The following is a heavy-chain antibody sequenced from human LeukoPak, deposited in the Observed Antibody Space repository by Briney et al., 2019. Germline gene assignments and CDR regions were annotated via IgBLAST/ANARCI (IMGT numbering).Heavy chain of an antibody. D-gene: IGHD5-18*01. J-gene: IGHJ5*02. CDR1: GYSISSGYY. CDR3: ARDGEPPAAMVPGFDP. V-gene: IGHV4-38-2*02. CDR2: IYHSGST. Sequence: SETLSLTCTVSGYSISSGYYWGWIRQPPGKGLEWIGSIYHSGSTYYNPSLKSRVTISVDTSKNQFSPKLSSVTAADTAVYYCARDGEPPAAMVPGFDPWGQGTLVTVSS.